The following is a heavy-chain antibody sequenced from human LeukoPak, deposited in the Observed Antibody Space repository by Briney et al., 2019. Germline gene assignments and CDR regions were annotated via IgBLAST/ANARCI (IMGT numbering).Heavy chain of an antibody. D-gene: IGHD3-10*01. V-gene: IGHV3-48*03. CDR1: GFTFSSYE. Sequence: GGSLRLSCAASGFTFSSYEMTWVRQAPGKGLEWVSHIFVSGNTAYYAASVKGRFTISRDDAKNSLYLQMNSLRAEDTAVYYCARDLRGRGWYFDLWGRGTLVTVSS. CDR2: IFVSGNTA. CDR3: ARDLRGRGWYFDL. J-gene: IGHJ2*01.